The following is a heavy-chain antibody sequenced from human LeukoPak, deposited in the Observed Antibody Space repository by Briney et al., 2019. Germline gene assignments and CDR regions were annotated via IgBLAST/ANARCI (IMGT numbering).Heavy chain of an antibody. V-gene: IGHV4-31*03. CDR2: IYYSGST. CDR3: ARFGAAVAGPLDAFDI. D-gene: IGHD6-19*01. CDR1: GGSISSGGYY. Sequence: SETLSLTCTVSGGSISSGGYYWSWIRQHPGKGLEWIGYIYYSGSTYYNPSLKSRVTISVDTSKNQLSLKLSSVTAADTAVYYCARFGAAVAGPLDAFDIWGQGTMVTVSS. J-gene: IGHJ3*02.